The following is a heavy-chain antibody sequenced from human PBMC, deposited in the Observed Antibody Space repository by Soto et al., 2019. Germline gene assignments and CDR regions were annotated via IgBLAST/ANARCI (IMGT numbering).Heavy chain of an antibody. CDR2: INPSGGST. CDR3: ARAPGLFAGSYYRESNWFDP. D-gene: IGHD3-10*01. J-gene: IGHJ5*02. CDR1: GYTFTSYY. Sequence: ASVKVSCKASGYTFTSYYMHWGRQAPGQGLEWMGIINPSGGSTSYAQKFQGRVTMTRDTSTSTVYMELSSLRSEDTAVYYCARAPGLFAGSYYRESNWFDPWGQGTLVTVSS. V-gene: IGHV1-46*01.